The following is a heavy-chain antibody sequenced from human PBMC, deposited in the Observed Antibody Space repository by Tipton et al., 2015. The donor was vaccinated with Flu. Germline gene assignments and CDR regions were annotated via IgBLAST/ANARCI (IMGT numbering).Heavy chain of an antibody. D-gene: IGHD3-22*01. CDR1: GGSISSYY. CDR3: ARSKTYYYDSSGLSFDY. J-gene: IGHJ4*02. CDR2: IYYSGST. V-gene: IGHV4-59*01. Sequence: TLSLTCTVSGGSISSYYWSWIRQPPGKGLEWIGYIYYSGSTNYNPSLKSRVTISVDTSKNQFSLKLSSVTAADTAVYYCARSKTYYYDSSGLSFDYWGQGTLVTVSS.